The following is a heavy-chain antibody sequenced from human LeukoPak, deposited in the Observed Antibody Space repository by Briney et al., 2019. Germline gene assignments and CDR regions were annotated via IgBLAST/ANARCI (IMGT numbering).Heavy chain of an antibody. CDR1: GGSISSYY. CDR3: ARSCSSFNYGMDV. D-gene: IGHD6-13*01. V-gene: IGHV4-59*01. J-gene: IGHJ6*02. CDR2: IYYSGST. Sequence: SETLSLTCTVSGGSISSYYWSWIRQPPGKGLEWIGYIYYSGSTNYNPSLKSRVTISVDTSKNQFSLKLSSVTAADTAVYYCARSCSSFNYGMDVWGQGTTVTVSS.